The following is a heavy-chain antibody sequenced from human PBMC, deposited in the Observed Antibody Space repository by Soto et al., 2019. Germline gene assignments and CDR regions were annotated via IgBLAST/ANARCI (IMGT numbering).Heavy chain of an antibody. J-gene: IGHJ4*02. D-gene: IGHD1-26*01. CDR3: TKVQSVGATDY. V-gene: IGHV3-23*01. CDR1: GFTFSNYG. CDR2: ISAGGGT. Sequence: EVQVLESGGGLVQPGGSLRLSCAASGFTFSNYGMSWVRQAPGKGLEWVSTISAGGGTYYADSVKGRCTISRDNSKNTLSLQMNSLRAEDTAVYYCTKVQSVGATDYWGQGTLVTVSS.